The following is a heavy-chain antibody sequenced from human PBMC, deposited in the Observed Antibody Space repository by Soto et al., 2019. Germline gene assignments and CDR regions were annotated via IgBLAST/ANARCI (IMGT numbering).Heavy chain of an antibody. Sequence: SETLSLTCTVSGGSLSSYYWTWIRQSPGKGLEWIGYVYFSGNTNYNPPLKSRVTISIDTSKNQFSLRLASVTAADTAFYYCGSVRPSGYVLSWGQGTLVTVYS. J-gene: IGHJ5*02. D-gene: IGHD6-25*01. CDR1: GGSLSSYY. CDR2: VYFSGNT. CDR3: GSVRPSGYVLS. V-gene: IGHV4-59*01.